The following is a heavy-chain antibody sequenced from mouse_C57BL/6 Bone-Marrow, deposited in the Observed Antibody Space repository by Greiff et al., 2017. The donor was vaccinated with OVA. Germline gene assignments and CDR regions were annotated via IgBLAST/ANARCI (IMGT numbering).Heavy chain of an antibody. CDR2: IFPGSGST. J-gene: IGHJ1*03. V-gene: IGHV1-75*01. Sequence: VQLQQSGPELVKPGASVKISCKASGYTFTDYYINWVKQRPGQGLEWIGWIFPGSGSTYYNEKFKGKATLTVDKSSSTAYMLLSSLTSEDSAVYFCARVLTGKRNYWYFDVWGTGTTVTVSS. D-gene: IGHD4-1*01. CDR1: GYTFTDYY. CDR3: ARVLTGKRNYWYFDV.